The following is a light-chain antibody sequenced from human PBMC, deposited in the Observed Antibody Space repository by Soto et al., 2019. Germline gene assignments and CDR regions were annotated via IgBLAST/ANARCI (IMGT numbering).Light chain of an antibody. Sequence: DIQMTQSPLSLSASVRDRVNITCRSSLSITTYLNWFQQKPGKAPKVLIYGASSLQNGAPSRFSGSGYGTVFTLTLSSLQPEDSATYYCQQTYTTPHTFGRGTHLEVK. CDR2: GAS. V-gene: IGKV1-39*01. CDR1: LSITTY. CDR3: QQTYTTPHT. J-gene: IGKJ2*01.